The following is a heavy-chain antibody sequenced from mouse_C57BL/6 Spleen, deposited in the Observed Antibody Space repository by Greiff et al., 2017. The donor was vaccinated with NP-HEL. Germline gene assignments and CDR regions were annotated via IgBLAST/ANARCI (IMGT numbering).Heavy chain of an antibody. J-gene: IGHJ3*01. Sequence: EVKLVESGGGLVQPGGSMKLSCVASGFTFSNYWMNWVRQSPEKGLEWVAQIRLKSDNYATHYAESVKGRFTISRDDSKSSVYLQMNNLRAEDTGIYYCTPIWPSFAYWGQGTLVTVSA. V-gene: IGHV6-3*01. D-gene: IGHD1-1*02. CDR2: IRLKSDNYAT. CDR3: TPIWPSFAY. CDR1: GFTFSNYW.